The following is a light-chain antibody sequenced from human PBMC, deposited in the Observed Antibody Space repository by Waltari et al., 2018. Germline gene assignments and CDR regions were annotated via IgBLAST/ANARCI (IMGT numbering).Light chain of an antibody. V-gene: IGKV3-20*01. Sequence: IVLTQSPDTLSLSPGERATLSCRASQKITSGYLAWYQQKPGQTPRPLIYTASSRATGTPDRFTGSGSGTDFTLTISRLEPEDFAVYYCQQYGSSPRAFGQGTKVEIK. CDR3: QQYGSSPRA. J-gene: IGKJ1*01. CDR2: TAS. CDR1: QKITSGY.